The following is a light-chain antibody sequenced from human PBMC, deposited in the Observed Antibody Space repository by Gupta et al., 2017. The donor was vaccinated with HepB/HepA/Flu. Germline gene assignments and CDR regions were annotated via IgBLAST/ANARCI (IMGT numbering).Light chain of an antibody. CDR1: SGSVSTNSY. CDR3: MLSVGRVIWV. V-gene: IGLV8-61*01. Sequence: TVVTQEPSFQVSPGGTVTLTCGLTSGSVSTNSYPGWYQQTPGQAPRMLIYKTSIRCSGVPDRFSGSIRGNKAALTITGAQADDESDYYCMLSVGRVIWVFGGGTKLTVL. CDR2: KTS. J-gene: IGLJ3*02.